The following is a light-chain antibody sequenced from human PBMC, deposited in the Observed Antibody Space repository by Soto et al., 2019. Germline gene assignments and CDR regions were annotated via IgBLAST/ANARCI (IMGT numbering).Light chain of an antibody. V-gene: IGKV3-20*01. Sequence: EIVLTQSAGTLSLSPGERATLSCRASQSLTDGFLAWYQQKHGQALRLLIYGISNMATGIPYRFSGGGSGTDFTLTISRLEPEDIAVYYCQQYGTAPFTFGQGTKVEIK. CDR2: GIS. J-gene: IGKJ2*01. CDR3: QQYGTAPFT. CDR1: QSLTDGF.